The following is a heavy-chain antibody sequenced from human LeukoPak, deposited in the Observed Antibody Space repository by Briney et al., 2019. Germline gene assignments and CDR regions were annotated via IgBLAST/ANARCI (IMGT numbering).Heavy chain of an antibody. V-gene: IGHV3-21*01. D-gene: IGHD2-8*01. CDR1: GFTFSSYS. J-gene: IGHJ4*02. Sequence: GGSLRLSCAASGFTFSSYSMNWVRQAPGKGLEWVSSISSSSSYIYYADSVKGRFTISRDNAKNSLYLQMNSLRAEDTAVYYCARLQYCTNGVCYDDYWGQGTLVTVSS. CDR2: ISSSSSYI. CDR3: ARLQYCTNGVCYDDY.